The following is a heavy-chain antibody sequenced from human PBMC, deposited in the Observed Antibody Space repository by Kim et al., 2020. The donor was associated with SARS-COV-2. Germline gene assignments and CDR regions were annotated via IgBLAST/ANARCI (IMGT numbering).Heavy chain of an antibody. CDR1: GFTFSNYV. Sequence: GGSLRLSCGASGFTFSNYVMNWVRQAPGKGLEWVSSVRGTGVSTYYADSVKGRFTISRDNSRDTLYLQMNSLRAEDTAVYYCAKGLNWHDASFDYWGQGTLVTVSS. CDR3: AKGLNWHDASFDY. CDR2: VRGTGVST. J-gene: IGHJ4*02. D-gene: IGHD1-1*01. V-gene: IGHV3-23*01.